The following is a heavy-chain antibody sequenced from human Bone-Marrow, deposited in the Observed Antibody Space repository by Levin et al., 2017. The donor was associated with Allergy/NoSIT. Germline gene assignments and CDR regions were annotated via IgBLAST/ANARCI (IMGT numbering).Heavy chain of an antibody. CDR2: ISSSSSTI. Sequence: EGSLRLSCAASGFTFSSYNMNWVRQAPGKGLEWVSYISSSSSTIYYADSVKGRFTISRDNAKKSLFLQMNSLRAEDTAVYYCARIGYTTGWTAYYGMDVWGQGTTVTVSS. D-gene: IGHD6-19*01. CDR1: GFTFSSYN. CDR3: ARIGYTTGWTAYYGMDV. J-gene: IGHJ6*02. V-gene: IGHV3-48*01.